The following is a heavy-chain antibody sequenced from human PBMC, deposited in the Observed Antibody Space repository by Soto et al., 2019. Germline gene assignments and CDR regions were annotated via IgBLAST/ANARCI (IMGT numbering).Heavy chain of an antibody. J-gene: IGHJ6*02. D-gene: IGHD3-9*01. Sequence: GESLKISCKGSGYSFTSYWIGWVRQMPGKGLEWMGIIYPGDSDTRYSPSFQGQVTISADKSISTAYLQWSSLKASDTAMYYCARSHDILTGYYNGMDVWGQGTTVTGSS. CDR3: ARSHDILTGYYNGMDV. CDR1: GYSFTSYW. V-gene: IGHV5-51*01. CDR2: IYPGDSDT.